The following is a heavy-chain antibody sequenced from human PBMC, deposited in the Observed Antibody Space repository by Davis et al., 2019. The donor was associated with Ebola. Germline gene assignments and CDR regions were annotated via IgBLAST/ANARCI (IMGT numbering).Heavy chain of an antibody. J-gene: IGHJ4*02. CDR3: ARYSGAGTRLFDY. Sequence: GGSLRLSCEASGFAFSSFPMAWVRQVPGKGLEWLSSIGVRIIDTRYADSVKGRFTISRDNSINSLFLEMNSLRAEDTALYYCARYSGAGTRLFDYWGQGTLVTVSS. CDR1: GFAFSSFP. D-gene: IGHD2-15*01. CDR2: IGVRIIDT. V-gene: IGHV3-23*01.